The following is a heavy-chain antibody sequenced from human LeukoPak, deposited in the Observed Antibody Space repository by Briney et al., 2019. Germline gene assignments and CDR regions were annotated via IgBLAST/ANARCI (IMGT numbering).Heavy chain of an antibody. CDR1: GHIFSYYY. Sequence: ASVTVSCKASGHIFSYYYMHWVRQAPGQGLEWMGWMNVDSGGTKYAQKFQGRVTMTRDTSVSTAFMDLTRLTSDDTAVYYCARDSKVTGTSFDSWGQGTLVTVSS. D-gene: IGHD2-21*02. CDR2: MNVDSGGT. J-gene: IGHJ4*02. V-gene: IGHV1-2*02. CDR3: ARDSKVTGTSFDS.